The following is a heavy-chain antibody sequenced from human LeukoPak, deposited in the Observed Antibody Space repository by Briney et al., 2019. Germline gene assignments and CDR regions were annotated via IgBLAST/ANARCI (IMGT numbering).Heavy chain of an antibody. CDR3: AKDVGYCSGGTCYSGRNWFDP. CDR1: GFTFSSYA. V-gene: IGHV3-23*01. J-gene: IGHJ5*02. Sequence: GGSLRLSCAASGFTFSSYAMSWVRQAPGKGLEWVSAISGSGRSTFYADSVKGRFTISRDNSKSTLYLQMNSLRAEDTAAYYCAKDVGYCSGGTCYSGRNWFDPWGQGTLVTVSS. D-gene: IGHD2-15*01. CDR2: ISGSGRST.